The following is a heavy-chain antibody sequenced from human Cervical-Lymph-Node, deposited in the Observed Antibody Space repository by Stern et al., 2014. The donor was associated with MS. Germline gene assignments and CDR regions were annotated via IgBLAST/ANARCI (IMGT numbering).Heavy chain of an antibody. CDR1: GGTFSTYS. V-gene: IGHV1-69*01. Sequence: QVQLVESGAEVKKPGSSVKVSCKASGGTFSTYSISWVRQAPGQGLEWMGGITPIFAKANYSQKFPGRVTLTLDDSTSTAYMELSSLRSEDTAVYYCAFGGRSGYPKHFDPWGQGTVVTVSS. CDR2: ITPIFAKA. CDR3: AFGGRSGYPKHFDP. J-gene: IGHJ5*02. D-gene: IGHD5-12*01.